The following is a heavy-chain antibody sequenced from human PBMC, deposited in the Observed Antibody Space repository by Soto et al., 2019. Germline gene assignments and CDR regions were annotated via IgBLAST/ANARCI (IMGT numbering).Heavy chain of an antibody. V-gene: IGHV3-53*04. CDR2: LHSGGDT. CDR1: GIPVSSNY. CDR3: ARDGPYYDASRMDG. Sequence: EVQLVESGGGLVQPGGSLRLSCVASGIPVSSNYMTWVRQAPGKGLEWVSVLHSGGDTYYANSVKGRFTISRHDSTNTLFLQMNSLTAEDTAVYYCARDGPYYDASRMDGWGQGTTVTVSS. J-gene: IGHJ6*02. D-gene: IGHD3-3*01.